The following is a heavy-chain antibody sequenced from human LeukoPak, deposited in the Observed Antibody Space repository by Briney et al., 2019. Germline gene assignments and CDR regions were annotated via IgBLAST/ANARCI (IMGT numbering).Heavy chain of an antibody. V-gene: IGHV3-74*01. D-gene: IGHD6-6*01. CDR3: ARDPSSRYFDL. CDR2: INTDGSST. J-gene: IGHJ2*01. CDR1: GFTFSSYW. Sequence: GGSLRLSCAASGFTFSSYWMHWVRQAPGKGLVWVSRINTDGSSTSYADSVKGRFTISRDNAKNTLYLQMDSLRAEDTAVYYCARDPSSRYFDLWGRGTLVTVSS.